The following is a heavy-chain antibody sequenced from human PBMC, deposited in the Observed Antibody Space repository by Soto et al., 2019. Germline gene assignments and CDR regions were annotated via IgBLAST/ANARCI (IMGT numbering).Heavy chain of an antibody. V-gene: IGHV4-39*01. CDR1: GGSISSSSHY. Sequence: QLQLQESGPGLVKPSETLSLTCTVSGGSISSSSHYWVWIRQPPGKGLEWIGSIYYSGSTYYNPSLKSRVTISVDTSKNQFSLKLSSVTAADTAVYYCATGVRTSRSEFDYWGQGTLVTVSS. D-gene: IGHD3-10*02. CDR2: IYYSGST. J-gene: IGHJ4*02. CDR3: ATGVRTSRSEFDY.